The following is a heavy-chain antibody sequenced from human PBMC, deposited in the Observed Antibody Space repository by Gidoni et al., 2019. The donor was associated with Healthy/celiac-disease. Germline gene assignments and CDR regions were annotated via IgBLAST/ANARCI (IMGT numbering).Heavy chain of an antibody. CDR2: ISYDGSNK. J-gene: IGHJ4*02. Sequence: QVQLVESGGGVVQPGRSLRLSCSASGFTFSSYAMHWVRQAPGKGLEGVAVISYDGSNKYYADSVKSRFTISRDNSKNTLYLQMNSLRAEDTAVYYCASREVGYCSGGSCYGVDYWGQGTLVTVSS. V-gene: IGHV3-30*01. CDR3: ASREVGYCSGGSCYGVDY. CDR1: GFTFSSYA. D-gene: IGHD2-15*01.